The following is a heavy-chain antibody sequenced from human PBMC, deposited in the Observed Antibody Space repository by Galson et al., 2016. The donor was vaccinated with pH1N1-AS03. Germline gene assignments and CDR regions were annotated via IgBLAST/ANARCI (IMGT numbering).Heavy chain of an antibody. J-gene: IGHJ3*02. CDR2: SYHTGST. V-gene: IGHV4-38-2*02. CDR1: GYSMTSGYF. CDR3: ARQSRVLASFGAYPNAIGI. Sequence: TLSLTCTVFGYSMTSGYFWGWIRQPPGKGLEWIGSSYHTGSTYYNPSLQSRVSVSLDTSKGQFFMKFNSVTSTDTAVYYCARQSRVLASFGAYPNAIGIWGQGTMVAVSS. D-gene: IGHD3-10*01.